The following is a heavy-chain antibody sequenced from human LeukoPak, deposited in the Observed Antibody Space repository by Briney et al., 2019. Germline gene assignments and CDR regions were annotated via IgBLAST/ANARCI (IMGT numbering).Heavy chain of an antibody. V-gene: IGHV4-34*01. CDR3: ARGGRYGDYGIDY. Sequence: PSETLSLTCAVYGGSFSGYYWSWIRQPPGKGLEWIGEINHSGSTNYNPPLKSRVTISVDTSKNQISLKLSSVTAADTAVYYCARGGRYGDYGIDYWGQGTLVTVSS. CDR2: INHSGST. D-gene: IGHD4-17*01. CDR1: GGSFSGYY. J-gene: IGHJ4*02.